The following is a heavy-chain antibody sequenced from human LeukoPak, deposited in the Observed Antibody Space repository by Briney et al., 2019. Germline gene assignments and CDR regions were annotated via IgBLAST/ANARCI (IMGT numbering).Heavy chain of an antibody. CDR3: ARAPSASTVITGGFDY. CDR2: IGGSGAST. D-gene: IGHD4-11*01. V-gene: IGHV3-23*01. CDR1: EFAFSSYA. Sequence: PGGSLRLSCAASEFAFSSYAMSWVRQAPGKGLEWVSAIGGSGASTYYADSVKGRFTISRDNSKNTLYLQMNSLRGEDTAMYYCARAPSASTVITGGFDYWGQGTLVTVSS. J-gene: IGHJ4*02.